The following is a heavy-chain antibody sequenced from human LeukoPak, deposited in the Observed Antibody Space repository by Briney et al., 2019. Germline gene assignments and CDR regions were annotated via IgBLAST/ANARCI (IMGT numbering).Heavy chain of an antibody. CDR3: AGGAYDFWSGYYSINDAFYS. D-gene: IGHD3-3*01. CDR2: ILPFLGTV. V-gene: IGHV1-69*13. Sequence: SVNVSCKASRGTFSSYAISWVRQAPGQGLDWMGGILPFLGTVNYAQKFEGRVTITADESTNTAYMELSSLRSEDTAVYYCAGGAYDFWSGYYSINDAFYSWGQGTMVTVSS. J-gene: IGHJ3*02. CDR1: RGTFSSYA.